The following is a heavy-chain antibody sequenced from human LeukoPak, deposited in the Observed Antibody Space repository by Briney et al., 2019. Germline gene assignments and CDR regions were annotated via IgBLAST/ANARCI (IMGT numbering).Heavy chain of an antibody. CDR3: ARDFRYSSSWSTFDY. CDR1: GFTFSSYA. Sequence: GGSLRLSCAASGFTFSSYAMSWVRQAPGKGLEWVSAISGSGGSTYYADSVKGRFTISRDNAKNSLYLQMNSLRAEDTAVYYCARDFRYSSSWSTFDYWGQGTLVTVSS. D-gene: IGHD6-13*01. CDR2: ISGSGGST. J-gene: IGHJ4*02. V-gene: IGHV3-23*01.